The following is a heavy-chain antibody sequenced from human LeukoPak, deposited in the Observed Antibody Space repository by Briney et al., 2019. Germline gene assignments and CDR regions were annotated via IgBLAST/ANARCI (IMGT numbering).Heavy chain of an antibody. D-gene: IGHD3-9*01. CDR3: AQKYYDILTGYYRDY. V-gene: IGHV2-5*02. Sequence: SGPTLVKPTQTLTLTCTFSGFSLSTSGVGVGWIRQPPGKALEWLALIYWDDDKRYSPSLKSRLTITKDTSKNQVVLTMTNMDPVDTATYYCAQKYYDILTGYYRDYWGQGTLVTVSS. J-gene: IGHJ4*02. CDR1: GFSLSTSGVG. CDR2: IYWDDDK.